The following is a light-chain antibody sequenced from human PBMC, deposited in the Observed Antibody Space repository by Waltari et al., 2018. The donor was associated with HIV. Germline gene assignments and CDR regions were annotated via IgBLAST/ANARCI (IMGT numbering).Light chain of an antibody. J-gene: IGKJ1*01. CDR2: GSS. CDR1: QSLSGNY. V-gene: IGKV3-20*01. CDR3: QQYVDSRT. Sequence: EIVLTQSPATLSLSPGKRATPSCRPRQSLSGNYLAWYQQKPGQAPRLLMYGSSSRATGIPDRFTGSGSGTDFTLTISRLEPEDFAVYYCQQYVDSRTFGQGTTVEI.